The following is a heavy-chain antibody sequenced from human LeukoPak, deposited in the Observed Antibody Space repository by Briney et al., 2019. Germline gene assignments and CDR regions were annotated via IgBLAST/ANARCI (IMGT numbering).Heavy chain of an antibody. Sequence: SETLSLTCAVSGGSISSGGYSWSWIRQPPGKGLGWIGYIYYSGSTYYNPSLKSRVTISVDTSKNQFSLKLSSVTAADTAVYYCARGNSYYDTSGYFPWESFQHWGQGTLVTVSS. J-gene: IGHJ1*01. CDR2: IYYSGST. CDR1: GGSISSGGYS. CDR3: ARGNSYYDTSGYFPWESFQH. D-gene: IGHD3-22*01. V-gene: IGHV4-30-4*07.